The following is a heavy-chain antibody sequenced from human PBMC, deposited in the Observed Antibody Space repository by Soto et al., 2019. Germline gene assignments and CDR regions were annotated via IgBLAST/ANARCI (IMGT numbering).Heavy chain of an antibody. CDR2: IGTAGDT. Sequence: GSLRLSCAASGFTFSSYDMHWVRQATGKGLEWVSAIGTAGDTYYPGSVKGRFTISRENAKNSLYLQMNSLRAGDTAVYYCAREYYYGSGTRAYGMDVGGQGTTVTVS. J-gene: IGHJ6*02. V-gene: IGHV3-13*01. CDR3: AREYYYGSGTRAYGMDV. CDR1: GFTFSSYD. D-gene: IGHD3-10*01.